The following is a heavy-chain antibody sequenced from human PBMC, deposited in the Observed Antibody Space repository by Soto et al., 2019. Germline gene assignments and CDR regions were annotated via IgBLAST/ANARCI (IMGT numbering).Heavy chain of an antibody. CDR3: ARGQLLHYQYGLDV. V-gene: IGHV4-59*07. Sequence: QVQLQESGPALVRPSDSLSLMCSVSGVPITTFYWSWIRQAPGKGLEYIGYIYYGGSTHYNPALKSRVTILVDTAKNEFSLNLRSVTAADTAAYYCARGQLLHYQYGLDVWGQGTTVIV. CDR1: GVPITTFY. CDR2: IYYGGST. J-gene: IGHJ6*02. D-gene: IGHD3-10*01.